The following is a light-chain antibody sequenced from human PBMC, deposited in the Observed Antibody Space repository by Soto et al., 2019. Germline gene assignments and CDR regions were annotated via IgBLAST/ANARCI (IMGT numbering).Light chain of an antibody. CDR2: AAS. CDR1: QGISSY. V-gene: IGKV1-8*01. J-gene: IGKJ1*01. Sequence: AIRMTQSPSSFSASTGDRVTITCRASQGISSYLAWYQQKPGPAPKLLIYAASTLQSGVPSRFSGSGSGTDFTITISCLQAEDVATYYCQQYYSHPRTFGQGTKVEIK. CDR3: QQYYSHPRT.